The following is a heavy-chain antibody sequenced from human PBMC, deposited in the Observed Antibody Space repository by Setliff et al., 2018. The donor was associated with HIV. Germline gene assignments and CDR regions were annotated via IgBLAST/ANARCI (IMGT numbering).Heavy chain of an antibody. CDR3: ARSRAGGYNQIPDAFHL. V-gene: IGHV1-24*01. J-gene: IGHJ3*01. D-gene: IGHD6-25*01. Sequence: ASVKVSCKVSGYTLTELSMHWVRQAPGKGLEWMGGFDPEDGETIYAQKFQGRVTMTEDTSTDTAYMELSSLRSEDTAVYYCARSRAGGYNQIPDAFHLWGQGTVVSVSS. CDR1: GYTLTELS. CDR2: FDPEDGET.